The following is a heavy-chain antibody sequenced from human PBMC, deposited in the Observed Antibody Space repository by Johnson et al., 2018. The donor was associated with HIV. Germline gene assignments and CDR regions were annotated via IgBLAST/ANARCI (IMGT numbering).Heavy chain of an antibody. J-gene: IGHJ3*02. CDR1: GLTFSRYA. V-gene: IGHV3-30-3*01. Sequence: VQLVESGGGLVQPGGSLRLACAASGLTFSRYAMHWVRQAPGKGLEWVAVISYDGSNKYYADSVKGRFTISRDNSKNTLYLQMNSLRAEDTAVYYCARDGTTTYAFDIWGQGTMVTVSS. CDR2: ISYDGSNK. CDR3: ARDGTTTYAFDI. D-gene: IGHD1-7*01.